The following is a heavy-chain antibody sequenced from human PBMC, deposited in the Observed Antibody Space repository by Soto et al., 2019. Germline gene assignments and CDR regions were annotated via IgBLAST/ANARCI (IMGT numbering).Heavy chain of an antibody. Sequence: PSETLSLTCAVSGGSISSGGYSWSWIRQPPGKGLEWIGYIYNSGSTYYNPSLKSRVTISVDTSKNQLSLKLSSVTAADTAVYYCRRSSRYSTDVWGQGTTVTVSS. V-gene: IGHV4-30-2*01. J-gene: IGHJ6*02. CDR3: RRSSRYSTDV. CDR1: GGSISSGGYS. CDR2: IYNSGST. D-gene: IGHD6-13*01.